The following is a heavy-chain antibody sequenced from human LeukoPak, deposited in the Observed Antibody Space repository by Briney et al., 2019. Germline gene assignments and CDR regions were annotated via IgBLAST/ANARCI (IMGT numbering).Heavy chain of an antibody. V-gene: IGHV3-23*01. D-gene: IGHD5-18*01. CDR1: GFTFSSYA. CDR3: AKVSGVYGYAANDAFDI. Sequence: PGGSLRLSCAASGFTFSSYAMSWVRQAPGKGLEWVSAISGSGGSTYYADSVKGRFTISRDNSKNTLYLQMNSLRAEDTAVYYCAKVSGVYGYAANDAFDIWGQETMVTVSS. J-gene: IGHJ3*02. CDR2: ISGSGGST.